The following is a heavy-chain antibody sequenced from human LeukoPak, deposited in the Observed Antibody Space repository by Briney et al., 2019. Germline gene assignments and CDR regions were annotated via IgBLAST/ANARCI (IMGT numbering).Heavy chain of an antibody. D-gene: IGHD3-10*01. V-gene: IGHV4-30-2*01. CDR1: GGSISSVGYY. CDR3: ASSSSGITPYY. J-gene: IGHJ4*02. Sequence: ASETLSLTCTVSGGSISSVGYYWSWIRQPPGKGLEWIGYIYHSGSTYYNPSLKSRVTISVDRSKNQFSLKLSSVTAADTAVYYCASSSSGITPYYWGQGTLVTVSS. CDR2: IYHSGST.